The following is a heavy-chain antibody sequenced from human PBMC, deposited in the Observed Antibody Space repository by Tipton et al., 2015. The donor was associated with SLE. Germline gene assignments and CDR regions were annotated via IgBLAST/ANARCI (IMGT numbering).Heavy chain of an antibody. D-gene: IGHD6-13*01. V-gene: IGHV3-30*02. J-gene: IGHJ6*02. CDR2: IRYDGSNK. CDR1: GFTFSSYG. CDR3: AKEKVIAAAGVYYYYGMDV. Sequence: SLRLSCAASGFTFSSYGMHWVRQAPGKGLEWVAFIRYDGSNKYYADSVKGRFTISRDNSKNTLYLQMNSLRAEDTAVYYCAKEKVIAAAGVYYYYGMDVWGQGTTVTVSS.